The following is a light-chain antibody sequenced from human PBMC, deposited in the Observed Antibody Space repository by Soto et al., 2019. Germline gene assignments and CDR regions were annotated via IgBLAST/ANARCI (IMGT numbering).Light chain of an antibody. CDR1: SSDVGGYNY. V-gene: IGLV2-11*01. Sequence: QSALTQPRSVSGSPGPSVTISCTGTSSDVGGYNYVSWYQQHPGKAPKLMIYDVSKRPSGVPDRFSGSKSGNTASLTISGLQAEDEADYYCCSYAGSPYVVFGGGTQLTVL. CDR2: DVS. CDR3: CSYAGSPYVV. J-gene: IGLJ2*01.